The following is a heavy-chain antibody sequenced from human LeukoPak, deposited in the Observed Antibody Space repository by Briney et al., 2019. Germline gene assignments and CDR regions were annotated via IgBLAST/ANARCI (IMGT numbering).Heavy chain of an antibody. CDR2: ISGSGRTI. J-gene: IGHJ6*03. D-gene: IGHD6-19*01. Sequence: PGGSLRLSCAASTFTFSSYEMNWVRQAPGKGLQRVSCISGSGRTIYYADSVKGRFTISRDNAKNSLYLQMNSLRAEDTATYYCARVGPGSGYYYYMDVWGKGTTVTVSS. V-gene: IGHV3-48*03. CDR1: TFTFSSYE. CDR3: ARVGPGSGYYYYMDV.